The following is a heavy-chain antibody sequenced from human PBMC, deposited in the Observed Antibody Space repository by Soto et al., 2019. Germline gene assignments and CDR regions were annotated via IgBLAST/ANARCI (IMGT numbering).Heavy chain of an antibody. Sequence: EVQLLESGGGLVQPGGSLRLSCAASGFTFSSHAMSWVRQAPGKGLEWDSAISATGGTIYYADSVKGPFTISRNNSKNTLYLPMNTLRAEVSSLFYCAQFRGFGAGHGRDVCGQGPTVTVSS. D-gene: IGHD3-10*01. CDR1: GFTFSSHA. J-gene: IGHJ6*02. CDR2: ISATGGTI. CDR3: AQFRGFGAGHGRDV. V-gene: IGHV3-23*01.